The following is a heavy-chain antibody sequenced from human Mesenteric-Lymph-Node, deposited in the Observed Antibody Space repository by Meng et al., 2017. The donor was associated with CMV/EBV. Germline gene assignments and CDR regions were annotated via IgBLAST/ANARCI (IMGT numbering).Heavy chain of an antibody. J-gene: IGHJ4*02. Sequence: SGERVSRNSAAWNWIRQCPSRGLEWLGRTYYRSKWYNDYAVSVKSRVTINPDTSKNQFSLQLNSVTLEDTAVYYCARGSSSWPYYFDYWGQGTLVTVSS. V-gene: IGHV6-1*01. CDR1: GERVSRNSAA. CDR3: ARGSSSWPYYFDY. CDR2: TYYRSKWYN. D-gene: IGHD6-13*01.